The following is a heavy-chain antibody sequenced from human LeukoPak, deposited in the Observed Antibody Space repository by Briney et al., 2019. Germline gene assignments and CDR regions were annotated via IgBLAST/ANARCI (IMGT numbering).Heavy chain of an antibody. CDR1: GGTFSGYA. CDR3: AREPYCGGDCYWFDP. V-gene: IGHV1-69*04. CDR2: IIPILGIA. J-gene: IGHJ5*02. Sequence: SVKVSCKASGGTFSGYAISWVRQAPGQGLEWMGRIIPILGIANYAQKFQGRVTITADKSTSTAYMELSSLRSEDTAVYYCAREPYCGGDCYWFDPWGQGTLVTVSS. D-gene: IGHD2-21*02.